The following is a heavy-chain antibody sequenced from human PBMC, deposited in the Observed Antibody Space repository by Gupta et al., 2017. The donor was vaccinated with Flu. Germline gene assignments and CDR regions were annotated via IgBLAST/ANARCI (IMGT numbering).Heavy chain of an antibody. J-gene: IGHJ4*02. Sequence: FSLSSYWMSWVRQAPGKGLEWVANIKQDGSEKYYGDSVKGRFTISRDNAKNSQYRQMNNLRAEDTALYYCARDSGNFYIDYWGQGTLVTVSS. D-gene: IGHD1-26*01. V-gene: IGHV3-7*01. CDR2: IKQDGSEK. CDR1: FSLSSYW. CDR3: ARDSGNFYIDY.